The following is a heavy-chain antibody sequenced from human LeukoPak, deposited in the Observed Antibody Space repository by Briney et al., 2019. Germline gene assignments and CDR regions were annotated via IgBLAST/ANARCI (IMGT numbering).Heavy chain of an antibody. J-gene: IGHJ4*02. CDR2: INWNSDNT. Sequence: PGGSLRLSCAASGFTFDDYAMHWVRQAPGKGLEWVSGINWNSDNTGYADSVRGRFTISRDNAKNPLYLQMNSPRPEDTALYYCVRDVAPLYYHDSSGYFYYWGQGTRVTVSS. CDR3: VRDVAPLYYHDSSGYFYY. V-gene: IGHV3-9*01. CDR1: GFTFDDYA. D-gene: IGHD3-22*01.